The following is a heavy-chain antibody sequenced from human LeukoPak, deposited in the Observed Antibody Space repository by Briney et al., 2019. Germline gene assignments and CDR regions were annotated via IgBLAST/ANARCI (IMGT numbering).Heavy chain of an antibody. CDR3: ARGYGPGDY. Sequence: GGSLRLSCAASGFTFSSYEMNWVRQAPGKGLEWVSYISSSGSTIYYADSVKGRFTISRDNAKNSLYLQINGLRAEDTAVYYCARGYGPGDYWGQGTLVTVSS. D-gene: IGHD4-17*01. CDR2: ISSSGSTI. CDR1: GFTFSSYE. V-gene: IGHV3-48*03. J-gene: IGHJ4*02.